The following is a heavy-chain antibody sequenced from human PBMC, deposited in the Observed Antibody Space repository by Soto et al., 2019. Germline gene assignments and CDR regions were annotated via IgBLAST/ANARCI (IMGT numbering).Heavy chain of an antibody. V-gene: IGHV1-8*01. CDR1: RYTFTSYD. J-gene: IGHJ3*02. CDR2: MNPNSGNI. D-gene: IGHD6-13*01. Sequence: GASVKVSCKASRYTFTSYDINWVRQATGQRLEWMGWMNPNSGNIGYAQKFQGRVTMTRNTSISTAYMELSSLRSEDTAVYYCARVPGYSSSWYLTAASDAFDIWGQGTKVTVSS. CDR3: ARVPGYSSSWYLTAASDAFDI.